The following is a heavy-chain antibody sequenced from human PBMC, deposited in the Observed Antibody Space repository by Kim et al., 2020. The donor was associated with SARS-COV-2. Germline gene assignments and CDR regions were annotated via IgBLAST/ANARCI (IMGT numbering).Heavy chain of an antibody. CDR3: ARDPSYHADIVVVPAATVAFDI. CDR2: ISSSSSTI. D-gene: IGHD2-2*01. CDR1: GFTFSSYS. V-gene: IGHV3-48*02. J-gene: IGHJ3*02. Sequence: GGSLRLSCAASGFTFSSYSMNWVRQAPGKGLEWVSYISSSSSTIYYADSVKGRFTISRDNAKNSLYLQMNSLRDEDTAVYYCARDPSYHADIVVVPAATVAFDIWGQGTMVTVSS.